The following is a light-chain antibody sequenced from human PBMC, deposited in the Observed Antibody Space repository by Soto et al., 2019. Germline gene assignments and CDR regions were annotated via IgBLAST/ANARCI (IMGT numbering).Light chain of an antibody. Sequence: QSVLTQPASVSGSPGQSITISCTGTSSDVGGYNFVSWYQQHPGKAPKLMIYEVSKRPSGISNRFSGSKSGNTASLTIYGHEDEDEYDYYCSSCTSTLWVFGGGTQLTVL. CDR2: EVS. CDR3: SSCTSTLWV. J-gene: IGLJ3*02. V-gene: IGLV2-14*01. CDR1: SSDVGGYNF.